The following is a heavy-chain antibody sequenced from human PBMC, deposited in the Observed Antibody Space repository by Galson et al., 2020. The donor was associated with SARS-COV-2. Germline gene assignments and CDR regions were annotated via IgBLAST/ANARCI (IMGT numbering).Heavy chain of an antibody. CDR1: GGTFSSYA. D-gene: IGHD3-3*01. CDR3: ARSTLRFLEWSTYYYYYMDV. V-gene: IGHV1-69*10. J-gene: IGHJ6*03. Sequence: SVKVSCKASGGTFSSYAISWVRQAPGQGLEWMGGIIPILGIANYAQKFQGRVTITADKSTSTAYMELSSLRSEDTAVYYCARSTLRFLEWSTYYYYYMDVWGKGTTVTVSS. CDR2: IIPILGIA.